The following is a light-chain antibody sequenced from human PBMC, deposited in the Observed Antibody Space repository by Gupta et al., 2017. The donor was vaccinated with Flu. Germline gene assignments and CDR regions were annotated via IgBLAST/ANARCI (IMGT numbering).Light chain of an antibody. CDR2: ENR. V-gene: IGLV1-51*02. CDR3: GTWDNSLTGWV. CDR1: SSNIGNKY. J-gene: IGLJ3*02. Sequence: VTISCSGSSSNIGNKYVSWYQNLPGTAPKLRSYENRKRSSGIPDRFSGSQSGTSATLDITGLQTGDEADYDCGTWDNSLTGWVLGGGTKLSVL.